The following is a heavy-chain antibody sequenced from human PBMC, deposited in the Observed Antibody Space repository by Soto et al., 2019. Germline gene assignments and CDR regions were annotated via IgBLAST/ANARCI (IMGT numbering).Heavy chain of an antibody. D-gene: IGHD6-19*01. CDR1: GLSLSTTAVG. V-gene: IGHV2-5*02. Sequence: QITLKESGPPLVKPTQTLTLTCTFSGLSLSTTAVGVNWIRQPPGKPLEWLALIYWDDTKHYSSSLKNRLTIYKDTTKNQVVLTMTNMDPVDTSTYYCAHGSGWLSDQRGQGTLVTVSS. J-gene: IGHJ4*02. CDR3: AHGSGWLSDQ. CDR2: IYWDDTK.